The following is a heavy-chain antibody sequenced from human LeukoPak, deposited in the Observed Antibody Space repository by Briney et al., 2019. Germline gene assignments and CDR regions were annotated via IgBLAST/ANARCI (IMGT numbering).Heavy chain of an antibody. V-gene: IGHV4-39*02. D-gene: IGHD3-3*01. CDR3: ARAGFLECSFYPNSFDP. J-gene: IGHJ5*02. CDR2: IYYSGST. CDR1: GGSISSSSYY. Sequence: PSETLSLTCAVSGGSISSSSYYWGWVRQPPGRGREWIESIYYSGSTYYNPSLKSRVTISVDTSKNHFSMKPSSVTAAHPSVYYCARAGFLECSFYPNSFDPWGQGTLVTVSS.